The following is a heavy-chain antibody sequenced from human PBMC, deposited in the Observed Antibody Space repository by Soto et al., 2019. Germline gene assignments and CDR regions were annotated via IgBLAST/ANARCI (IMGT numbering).Heavy chain of an antibody. D-gene: IGHD6-19*01. CDR2: VSAYNGNS. J-gene: IGHJ4*02. Sequence: GASVKVSCKASGYIFSNYGISWMRQVPGQGLEWMGWVSAYNGNSNYTQKFQGRVTMTTDTATNTAYMELRSLRSDDTAVYYCARGSQRSSGWYSADYWGQGTPVTVSS. CDR1: GYIFSNYG. CDR3: ARGSQRSSGWYSADY. V-gene: IGHV1-18*01.